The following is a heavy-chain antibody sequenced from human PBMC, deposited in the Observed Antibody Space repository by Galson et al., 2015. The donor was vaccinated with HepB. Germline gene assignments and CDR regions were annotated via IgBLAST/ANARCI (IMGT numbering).Heavy chain of an antibody. V-gene: IGHV3-48*02. CDR1: GFTFSSYS. Sequence: SLRLSCAASGFTFSSYSMNWVRQAPGKGLEWVSYISSSSSIIYYADPVKGRFTISRDNAKNSLYLQMNSLRDEDTAVYYCARGCSSTTCYTRFLGWFDPWGQGTLVTVSS. D-gene: IGHD2-2*02. CDR2: ISSSSSII. CDR3: ARGCSSTTCYTRFLGWFDP. J-gene: IGHJ5*02.